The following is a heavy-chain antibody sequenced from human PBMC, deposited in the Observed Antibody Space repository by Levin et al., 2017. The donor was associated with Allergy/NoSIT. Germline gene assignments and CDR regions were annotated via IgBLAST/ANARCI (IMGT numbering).Heavy chain of an antibody. J-gene: IGHJ6*02. V-gene: IGHV3-9*01. CDR2: IIWNSETM. CDR1: GFNFDEYA. D-gene: IGHD6-19*01. Sequence: PGGSLRLSCAASGFNFDEYAMHWVRQGPGKGLEWVSGIIWNSETMGYADSVKGRFTISRDNAKNSLYLHMNSLRPEDTALYYCVKDLYLGQWPQQYGLDVWGQGTTVTVS. CDR3: VKDLYLGQWPQQYGLDV.